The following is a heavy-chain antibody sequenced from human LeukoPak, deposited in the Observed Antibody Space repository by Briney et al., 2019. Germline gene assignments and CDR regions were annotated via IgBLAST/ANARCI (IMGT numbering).Heavy chain of an antibody. V-gene: IGHV1-2*02. D-gene: IGHD6-13*01. CDR1: GYTFTGYY. J-gene: IGHJ3*02. CDR3: ARESPTLSSSALNAFDI. CDR2: ISPNSGGT. Sequence: ASVKVSCKASGYTFTGYYMHWVRQAPGQGLEWMGWISPNSGGTNYAQKFQGRVTMTRDTSISTAYMELSRLRSDDTAVYYCARESPTLSSSALNAFDIWGQGTMVTVSS.